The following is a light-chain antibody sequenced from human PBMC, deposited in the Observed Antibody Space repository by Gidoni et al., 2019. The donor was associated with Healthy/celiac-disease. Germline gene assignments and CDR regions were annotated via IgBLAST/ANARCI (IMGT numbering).Light chain of an antibody. CDR3: QQYNRYST. CDR2: DAS. CDR1: QSISSW. Sequence: DIQMTQSPSTLSASVGDRVTITCRASQSISSWLAWYQQKPGKAPKLLIYDASSLESGVPSRFSGSGSGTEFTLTISSLQPDDFATYYCQQYNRYSTFGQGTKLEIK. V-gene: IGKV1-5*01. J-gene: IGKJ2*01.